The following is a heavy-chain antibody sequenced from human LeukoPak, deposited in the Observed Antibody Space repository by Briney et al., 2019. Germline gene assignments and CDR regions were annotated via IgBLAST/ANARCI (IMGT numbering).Heavy chain of an antibody. J-gene: IGHJ4*02. D-gene: IGHD1-14*01. CDR1: RFTFSTYG. V-gene: IGHV3-30*18. CDR3: AKGGGITDYARFDY. Sequence: PGGTLRLSCAASRFTFSTYGMNWVRQAPGKGLEGWAIISYDERNTYYADSGKGRFTIARDNSKNTLYLRMISFIAKDTAVCYFAKGGGITDYARFDYWGQGPLVTVSS. CDR2: ISYDERNT.